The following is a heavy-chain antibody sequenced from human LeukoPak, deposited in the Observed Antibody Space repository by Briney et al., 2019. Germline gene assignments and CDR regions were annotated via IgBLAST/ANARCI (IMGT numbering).Heavy chain of an antibody. J-gene: IGHJ3*02. Sequence: GGSLRLSCAASGFTFSSYAMRWVRKARGKGVEWVSAISGSGGSTYCADSVKGGFPISRDNSKNTLYLQMNSLRAEDTDVYYCASPPTILVVAPKLLDAFDIWAQRTMLTVSS. CDR2: ISGSGGST. CDR3: ASPPTILVVAPKLLDAFDI. CDR1: GFTFSSYA. D-gene: IGHD3-22*01. V-gene: IGHV3-23*01.